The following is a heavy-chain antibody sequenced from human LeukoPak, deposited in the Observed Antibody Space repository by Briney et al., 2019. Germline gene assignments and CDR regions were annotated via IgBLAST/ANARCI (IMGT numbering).Heavy chain of an antibody. D-gene: IGHD3-10*01. J-gene: IGHJ4*02. V-gene: IGHV4-34*01. CDR2: INHSGST. CDR3: AGGNGMVRGVILDY. CDR1: GGSFSGYY. Sequence: SETLSLTCAVYGGSFSGYYWSWIRQPPGKGLEWIGEINHSGSTNYNPSLKSRVTTSVDTSKNQFSLKLSSVTAADTAVYYCAGGNGMVRGVILDYWGQGTLVTVSS.